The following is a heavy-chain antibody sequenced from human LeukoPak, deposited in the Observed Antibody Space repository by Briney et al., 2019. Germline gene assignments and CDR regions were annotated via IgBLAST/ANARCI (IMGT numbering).Heavy chain of an antibody. CDR3: ATSAADDYYYYYYMDV. Sequence: QPGGSLRLSCAASGFTFSSYWMSWVRQAPGKGLEWEANIKQDGSEKYYVDSVKGRFTISRDNAKNSLYLQMNSLRAEDTAVYYCATSAADDYYYYYYMDVWGKGTTVTVSS. CDR1: GFTFSSYW. J-gene: IGHJ6*03. CDR2: IKQDGSEK. V-gene: IGHV3-7*01. D-gene: IGHD6-13*01.